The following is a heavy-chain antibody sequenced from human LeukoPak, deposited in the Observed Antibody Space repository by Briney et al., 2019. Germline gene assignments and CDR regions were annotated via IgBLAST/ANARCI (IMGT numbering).Heavy chain of an antibody. V-gene: IGHV3-23*01. D-gene: IGHD3-22*01. CDR1: GFTFTDFA. Sequence: GGSLRLSCAPSGFTFTDFAMNWVRQAPGKGLEWVSGIGGGGTNTDYADSVKGRFTISRDNSKNTLTLQMSSLRADDTAVYFCAKDARGYHRPIDHWGQGILVTVSS. CDR2: IGGGGTNT. CDR3: AKDARGYHRPIDH. J-gene: IGHJ4*02.